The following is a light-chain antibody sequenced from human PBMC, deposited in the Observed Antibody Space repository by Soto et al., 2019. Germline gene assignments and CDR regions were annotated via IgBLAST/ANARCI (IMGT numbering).Light chain of an antibody. J-gene: IGKJ4*02. V-gene: IGKV3-20*01. CDR3: EQYGSSPGT. CDR2: GAS. Sequence: EIVLTQSPATLSLSPGESATLSCRASQSVSSDYFAWYQQKPDQAPRLLIYGASSRATGIPDRFSDSGSGAVFTLTIYKLEPEDFEVYYCEQYGSSPGTFGGGTKVEIK. CDR1: QSVSSDY.